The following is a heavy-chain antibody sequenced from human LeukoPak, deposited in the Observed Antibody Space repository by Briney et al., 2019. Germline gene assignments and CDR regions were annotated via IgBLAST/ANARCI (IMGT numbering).Heavy chain of an antibody. CDR1: GYRFTDYW. CDR3: AREGDALSGYWDDGFAI. CDR2: FYPGDSDT. D-gene: IGHD3-9*01. V-gene: IGHV5-51*01. J-gene: IGHJ3*02. Sequence: GESLKISCKGSGYRFTDYWIAWVRQMPGKGPEWMGVFYPGDSDTRYNPSFQGHVTISADKSIGTAYLQWRSLKASDTAMYYCAREGDALSGYWDDGFAIWGQGTMVTVSS.